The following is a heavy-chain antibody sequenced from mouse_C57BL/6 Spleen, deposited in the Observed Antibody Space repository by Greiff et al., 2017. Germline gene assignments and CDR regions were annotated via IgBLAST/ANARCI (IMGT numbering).Heavy chain of an antibody. J-gene: IGHJ1*03. CDR2: IRSKSSNYAT. Sequence: EVQLVESGGGLVQPKGSLKLSCAASGFTFNTYAMHWVRQAPGKGLEWVARIRSKSSNYATYYADSVKDRFTISRDDSQSMLYLQMNNLKTEDTAMYYCVRDGSTMVTDWYFDVWGTGTTVTVSS. V-gene: IGHV10-3*01. CDR1: GFTFNTYA. D-gene: IGHD2-2*01. CDR3: VRDGSTMVTDWYFDV.